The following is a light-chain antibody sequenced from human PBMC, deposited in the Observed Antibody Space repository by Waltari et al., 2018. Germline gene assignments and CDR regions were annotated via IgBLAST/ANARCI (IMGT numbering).Light chain of an antibody. CDR3: QQYHTYPWT. CDR1: QGVSTY. J-gene: IGKJ1*01. Sequence: AIRMTQSPASLSASTGDRVTIPCRASQGVSTYLAWYQQKPGKAPSILIYASSTLESGVPSKFSGSGSGTDFTLTISCLQSEDFATYYCQQYHTYPWTLGQGTKVEI. CDR2: ASS. V-gene: IGKV1-8*01.